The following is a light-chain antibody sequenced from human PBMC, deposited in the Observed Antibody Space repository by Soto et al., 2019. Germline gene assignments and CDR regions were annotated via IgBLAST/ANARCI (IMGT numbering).Light chain of an antibody. V-gene: IGKV1-5*03. CDR3: QHSWA. Sequence: DIQMTQSPSTLSASVGDRVTITCRASQSISTWLAWYQQKPGKAPKLLISKASSLESGVPSRFSGSGSGTEFTLTIISLQPDDFATYYCQHSWAFGQGTKVEIK. J-gene: IGKJ1*01. CDR1: QSISTW. CDR2: KAS.